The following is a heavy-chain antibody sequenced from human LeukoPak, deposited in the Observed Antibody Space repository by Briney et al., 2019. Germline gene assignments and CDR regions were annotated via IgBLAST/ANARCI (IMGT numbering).Heavy chain of an antibody. D-gene: IGHD4-17*01. V-gene: IGHV1-69*13. CDR2: IIPIFGTA. Sequence: SVKVSCKASGGTFSSYGISWVRQAPGQGLEWMGGIIPIFGTANYAQKFQGRVTITADESTSTAYMELSSLRSEDTAVYYCARERSHGDRTGGIVDYWGQGTLVTVSS. J-gene: IGHJ4*02. CDR3: ARERSHGDRTGGIVDY. CDR1: GGTFSSYG.